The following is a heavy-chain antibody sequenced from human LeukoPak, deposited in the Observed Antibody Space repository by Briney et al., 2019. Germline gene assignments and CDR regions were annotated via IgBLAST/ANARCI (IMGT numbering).Heavy chain of an antibody. CDR3: ARATASNWFDP. D-gene: IGHD2-21*01. CDR1: GFTFSSYW. CDR2: IKEDGSEK. Sequence: GVSLRLSCAASGFTFSSYWMSWVRQAPGKGLEWVANIKEDGSEKHYVDSVKGRFTISRDNAKNSLSLQMNSLRAEDTAVYYCARATASNWFDPWGQGTLVTVSS. J-gene: IGHJ5*02. V-gene: IGHV3-7*01.